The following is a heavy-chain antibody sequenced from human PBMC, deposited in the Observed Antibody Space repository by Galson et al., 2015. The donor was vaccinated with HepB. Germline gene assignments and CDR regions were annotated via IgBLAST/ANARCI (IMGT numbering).Heavy chain of an antibody. D-gene: IGHD1-26*01. J-gene: IGHJ4*02. V-gene: IGHV1-3*01. Sequence: SVKVSCKASGYTFTNYVIHWVRQAPGQRLEWMGWINAGGGHTKYSQNFQGRVTITRDTSATTAYMELSSLTSEDTAVYYCARTTWDLMDLDYWGQGTLVTVSS. CDR1: GYTFTNYV. CDR3: ARTTWDLMDLDY. CDR2: INAGGGHT.